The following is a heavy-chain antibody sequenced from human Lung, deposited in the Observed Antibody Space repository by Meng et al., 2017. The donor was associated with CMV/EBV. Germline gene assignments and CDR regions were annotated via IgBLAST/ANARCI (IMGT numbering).Heavy chain of an antibody. D-gene: IGHD2-2*01. CDR3: AKIQDIVVVPAEGLNGFDP. V-gene: IGHV3-74*03. CDR1: GFTFSGHW. J-gene: IGHJ5*01. Sequence: GESXKISCVASGFTFSGHWMHWVRLVPGKGMLWVADISHDGRLTMYADSVKGRFPISRDNSRNFLYQQMNSLRPEDMAVYYCAKIQDIVVVPAEGLNGFDPXGQGXLVTVSS. CDR2: ISHDGRLT.